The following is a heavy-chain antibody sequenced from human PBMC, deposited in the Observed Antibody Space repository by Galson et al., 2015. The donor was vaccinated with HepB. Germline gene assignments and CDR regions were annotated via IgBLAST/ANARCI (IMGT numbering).Heavy chain of an antibody. D-gene: IGHD4-11*01. CDR1: GFTFSSYW. Sequence: SLRLSCAASGFTFSSYWMHWVRQAPGKGLVWVSRINSDGRSTSYADSVKGRFTISRDNAKNTLYLQMNSLRTEDTAVYYCARPNDYSNYGYYYYMDVWGKGTTVTVSS. CDR3: ARPNDYSNYGYYYYMDV. V-gene: IGHV3-74*01. CDR2: INSDGRST. J-gene: IGHJ6*03.